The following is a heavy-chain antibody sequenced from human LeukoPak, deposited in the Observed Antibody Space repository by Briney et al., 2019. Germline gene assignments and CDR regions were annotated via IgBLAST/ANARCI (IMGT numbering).Heavy chain of an antibody. J-gene: IGHJ6*03. D-gene: IGHD2/OR15-2a*01. V-gene: IGHV3-53*01. CDR1: GFTVSSNY. CDR3: ARVFQDSLPSKYYYYCYMDV. Sequence: GGSLRLSCAASGFTVSSNYMSWVRQAPGKGLEWVSVIYSGGSTYYADSVKGRFTISRDNSKNTLYLQMNSLRAEDTAVYYCARVFQDSLPSKYYYYCYMDVWGKGTTVTVSS. CDR2: IYSGGST.